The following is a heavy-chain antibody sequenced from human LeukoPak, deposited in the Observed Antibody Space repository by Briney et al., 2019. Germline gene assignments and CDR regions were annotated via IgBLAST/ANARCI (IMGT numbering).Heavy chain of an antibody. V-gene: IGHV4-61*02. J-gene: IGHJ3*02. CDR1: GGSISSGSYY. CDR3: ARHTYYYDISGQGTPII. D-gene: IGHD3-22*01. Sequence: PSETLSLTCTVSGGSISSGSYYWSWIRQPAGKGLEWIGRIYTSGSTNYNPSLKSRVTISVDTSKNQFSLKLSSVTAADTAVYYCARHTYYYDISGQGTPIIWGQGTMVTVSP. CDR2: IYTSGST.